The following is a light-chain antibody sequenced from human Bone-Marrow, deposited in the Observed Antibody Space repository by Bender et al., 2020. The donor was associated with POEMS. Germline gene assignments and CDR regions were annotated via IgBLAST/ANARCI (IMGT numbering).Light chain of an antibody. Sequence: QSVLTQPPSVSAAPGQKVTISCSGSSSNIGADSDVHWYQQLPGTAPRLLIYGNSNRPSGVPDRFSGSKSGTSASLAIAGLQTEDEADYYCQAWDSSSADVVFGGGTRLTV. J-gene: IGLJ3*02. V-gene: IGLV1-40*01. CDR1: SSNIGADSD. CDR3: QAWDSSSADVV. CDR2: GNS.